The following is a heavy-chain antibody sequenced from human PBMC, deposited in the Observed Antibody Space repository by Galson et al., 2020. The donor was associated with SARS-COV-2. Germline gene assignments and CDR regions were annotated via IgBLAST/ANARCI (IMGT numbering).Heavy chain of an antibody. J-gene: IGHJ4*02. D-gene: IGHD4-17*01. V-gene: IGHV3-15*07. CDR1: GFTFSNAW. CDR2: IKSKTDGGTT. Sequence: GGSLRLSCAASGFTFSNAWMNWVRQAPGKGLEWVGRIKSKTDGGTTDYAAHVKGRFTISRDDSKNTLYLQMNSLKTEDTAVYYCTTEIGSTVTSYFGYWGQGTLVTVAS. CDR3: TTEIGSTVTSYFGY.